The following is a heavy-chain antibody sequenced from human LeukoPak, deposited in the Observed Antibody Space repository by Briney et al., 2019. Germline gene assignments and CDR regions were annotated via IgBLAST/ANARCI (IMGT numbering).Heavy chain of an antibody. CDR1: GGSISSSSYY. V-gene: IGHV4-39*02. Sequence: PSETLSLTCTVSGGSISSSSYYWGWIRQPPGKGLEWIGSIFYSGSTYYNPSLKSRVTISVDTSKNQFSLKLSSVTAADTAVYYCAKDGGDGHFAYWGQGTLVTVSS. J-gene: IGHJ4*02. D-gene: IGHD5-24*01. CDR3: AKDGGDGHFAY. CDR2: IFYSGST.